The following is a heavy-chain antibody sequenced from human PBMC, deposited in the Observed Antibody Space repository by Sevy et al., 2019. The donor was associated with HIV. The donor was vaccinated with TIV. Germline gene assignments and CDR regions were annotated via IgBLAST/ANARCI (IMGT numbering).Heavy chain of an antibody. CDR3: AREGCTKPHDY. D-gene: IGHD2-8*01. CDR1: GFNFNIYS. Sequence: GGSLRLSCVASGFNFNIYSMSWVRQAPGKRLEWVSTLSFGCGRINHADSVQGRFTMSRDYSKKTVYLEMNSLRPEDTAVYYCAREGCTKPHDYWGQGTLVTVSS. CDR2: LSFGCGRI. V-gene: IGHV3-23*01. J-gene: IGHJ4*02.